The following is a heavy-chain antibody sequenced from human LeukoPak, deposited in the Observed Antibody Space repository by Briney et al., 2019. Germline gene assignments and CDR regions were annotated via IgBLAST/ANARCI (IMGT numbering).Heavy chain of an antibody. D-gene: IGHD6-13*01. J-gene: IGHJ4*02. CDR3: AKMVGPIAAAGYFYY. Sequence: SETLSLTCAVYNESFSGYYWSWIRQPPGKGLEGIGEINHSGSTNYNPSLKSRVTISVDTSKNQFSLKLSSVTAADTAVYYCAKMVGPIAAAGYFYYWGQGTLVTVSS. V-gene: IGHV4-34*01. CDR2: INHSGST. CDR1: NESFSGYY.